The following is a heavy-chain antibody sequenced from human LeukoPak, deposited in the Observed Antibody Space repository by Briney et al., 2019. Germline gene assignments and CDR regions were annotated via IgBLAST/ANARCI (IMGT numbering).Heavy chain of an antibody. Sequence: PGGSLRLSCAASGFTFSNYGIHWVRQVPGKGLEWVANLNQDGTGKYYVGSVKGRFTISRDNAKNSLYLQMNSLRAEDTAVYYCARSGPIDIWGQGTMVTVSS. V-gene: IGHV3-7*03. CDR1: GFTFSNYG. J-gene: IGHJ3*02. D-gene: IGHD6-25*01. CDR3: ARSGPIDI. CDR2: LNQDGTGK.